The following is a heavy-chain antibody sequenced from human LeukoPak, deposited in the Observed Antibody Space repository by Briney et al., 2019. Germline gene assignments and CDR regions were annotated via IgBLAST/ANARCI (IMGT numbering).Heavy chain of an antibody. CDR3: ARPGITAFDI. J-gene: IGHJ3*02. V-gene: IGHV3-48*01. CDR1: GFTLSSHN. CDR2: ISSSGSVT. Sequence: PGGSLRLSCVASGFTLSSHNINWVRQAPGKGLEWVSHISSSGSVTYYGDSVKGRITISRGNAKNSVSLYMNSLRAEDSAVYYCARPGITAFDIWGQGTMATVSS. D-gene: IGHD3-10*01.